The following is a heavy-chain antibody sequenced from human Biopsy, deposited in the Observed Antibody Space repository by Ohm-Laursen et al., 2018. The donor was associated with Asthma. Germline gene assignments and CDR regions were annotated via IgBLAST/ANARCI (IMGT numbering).Heavy chain of an antibody. V-gene: IGHV3-23*01. CDR3: AKITTDRQKANNWFDP. CDR1: GFAFNNTS. CDR2: ISASGVRT. Sequence: SLTLSCSASGFAFNNTSMTWVRQAPGQGLEWVSSISASGVRTFYADSVKGRFTVSRDSSRNTPYLQLSTLRVEDTAVYFCAKITTDRQKANNWFDPWGQGTLVTVSS. J-gene: IGHJ5*02. D-gene: IGHD3-22*01.